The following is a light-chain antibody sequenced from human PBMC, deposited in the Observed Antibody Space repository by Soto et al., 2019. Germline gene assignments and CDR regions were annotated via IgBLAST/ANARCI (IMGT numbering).Light chain of an antibody. CDR2: AAS. J-gene: IGKJ5*01. V-gene: IGKV1-9*01. CDR3: QQLDNSPIT. CDR1: QGIASY. Sequence: IQLTQSPSSLPASVGDRVTITCRASQGIASYLAWYQEKPGKAPKLLIYAASTLQSGVPSRCSGSGSGTDFTLTISSLQAEDLATDYSQQLDNSPITVGHGTRLEIK.